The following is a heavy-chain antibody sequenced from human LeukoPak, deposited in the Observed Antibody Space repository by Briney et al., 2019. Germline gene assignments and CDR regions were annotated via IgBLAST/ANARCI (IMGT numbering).Heavy chain of an antibody. D-gene: IGHD6-13*01. CDR3: ARALYSSSRDAFDI. CDR1: GGSISSYY. CDR2: IYTSGST. Sequence: PSETLSLTCTVSGGSISSYYWSWIRQPAGKGLEWIGRIYTSGSTNYNPSLKSRVTMSVDTSKNQFSLKLSSVTAADTAVYYCARALYSSSRDAFDIWGQGTMATVSS. J-gene: IGHJ3*02. V-gene: IGHV4-4*07.